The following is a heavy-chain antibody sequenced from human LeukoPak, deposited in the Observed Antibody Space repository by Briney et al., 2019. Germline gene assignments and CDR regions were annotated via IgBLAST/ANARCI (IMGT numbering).Heavy chain of an antibody. V-gene: IGHV3-23*01. J-gene: IGHJ4*02. CDR3: ARDGWPLDQYAYFDY. D-gene: IGHD2-15*01. Sequence: PGGSLRLSCAASGFTFSSYAMSWVRQAPGKGLEWVSTISGSRSTYYADSVKGRFTISRDNAKNSLYLQMNSLRAEDTAVYYCARDGWPLDQYAYFDYWGQGTLVTVSS. CDR1: GFTFSSYA. CDR2: ISGSRST.